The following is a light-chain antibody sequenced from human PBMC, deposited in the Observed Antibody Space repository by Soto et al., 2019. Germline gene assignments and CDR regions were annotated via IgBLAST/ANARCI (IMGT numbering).Light chain of an antibody. CDR3: EARDDSLGAWV. CDR2: LNN. V-gene: IGLV1-44*01. Sequence: QSVLTQPPSASGTPGQRVTISCSGSNSNIGTNAVNWFHQLPGAAPKLLIYLNNKRPSGVPDRFSGSKSGTSASLAISGLQSEDEADYYCEARDDSLGAWVFGGGTQLTVL. CDR1: NSNIGTNA. J-gene: IGLJ3*02.